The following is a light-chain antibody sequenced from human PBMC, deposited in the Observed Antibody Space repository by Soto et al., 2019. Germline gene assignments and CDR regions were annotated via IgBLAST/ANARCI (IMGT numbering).Light chain of an antibody. CDR2: RND. Sequence: QSVLTQPPTASGTPGQRVTISCSGSRSNIGSNYVYWYQQVPGTAHKLLIYRNDQRPSGVPDRFSGSKSGTSASLAISGLRSEDEADYYCVAWDDSLSGGVFGGGTQLTVL. J-gene: IGLJ7*01. CDR1: RSNIGSNY. V-gene: IGLV1-47*01. CDR3: VAWDDSLSGGV.